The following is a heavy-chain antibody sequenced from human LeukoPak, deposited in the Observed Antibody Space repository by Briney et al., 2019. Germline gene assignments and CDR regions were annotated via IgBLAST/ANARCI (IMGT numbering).Heavy chain of an antibody. Sequence: ASVKVSCKASGYTFTGYYMHWVRQAPGQGLEWMGWINPNSGGTNYAEKFQGRVTMTRDTSTNIDYMELSRLRSDDTAVYHCTRDQDRGAADSLDYWGQGTLVTVSS. V-gene: IGHV1-2*02. D-gene: IGHD6-13*01. CDR1: GYTFTGYY. CDR3: TRDQDRGAADSLDY. CDR2: INPNSGGT. J-gene: IGHJ4*02.